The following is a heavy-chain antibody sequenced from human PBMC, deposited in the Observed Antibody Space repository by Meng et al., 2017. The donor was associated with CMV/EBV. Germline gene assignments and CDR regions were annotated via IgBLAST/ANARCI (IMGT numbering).Heavy chain of an antibody. Sequence: GGAISSGGYYWSWIRQHPGKGLEWIGYIYYSGSTYYNPSLKSRVTISVDTSKNQFSLKLSSVTAADTAVYYCARDTMVRGGVWSDPWGQGTLVTVSS. CDR2: IYYSGST. V-gene: IGHV4-31*02. J-gene: IGHJ5*02. CDR1: GGAISSGGYY. D-gene: IGHD3-10*01. CDR3: ARDTMVRGGVWSDP.